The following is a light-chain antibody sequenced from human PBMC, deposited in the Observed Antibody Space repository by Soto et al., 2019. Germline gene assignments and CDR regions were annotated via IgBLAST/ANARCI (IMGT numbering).Light chain of an antibody. J-gene: IGLJ3*02. V-gene: IGLV1-47*01. CDR2: RNN. Sequence: QSVLTQPPSASGTPGQRVTISCSGSSSNIGSNYVYWYQQLPGTAPKLLIYRNNQRPSGVPDRFSGSKSGTSASLAISGLRYEDEADYYCAAWDDSLSDWVFGGGTKVTVL. CDR3: AAWDDSLSDWV. CDR1: SSNIGSNY.